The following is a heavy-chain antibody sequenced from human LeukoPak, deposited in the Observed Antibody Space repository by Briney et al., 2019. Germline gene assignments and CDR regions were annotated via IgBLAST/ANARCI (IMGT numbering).Heavy chain of an antibody. CDR1: GLPIGDFA. V-gene: IGHV3-43*02. CDR3: ARESGKFDY. J-gene: IGHJ4*02. Sequence: GGSLRLSCVASGLPIGDFAMRWVRQAPGQGLEWVSLISGDGVSTFFTDSVKGRFSISRDNSKNSLFLEMSGLRTEDTAMYYCARESGKFDYWGQGTLVAVSS. CDR2: ISGDGVST.